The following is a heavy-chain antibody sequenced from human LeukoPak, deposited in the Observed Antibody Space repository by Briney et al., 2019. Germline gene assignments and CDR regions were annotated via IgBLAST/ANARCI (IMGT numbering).Heavy chain of an antibody. Sequence: GGSLRLSCAASGFTFSSYGMHWVRQAPGKGLEWVAFIRYDGSNKYYADSVKGRFTIFRDNSKNTLYLQMNSLRAEDTAVYYCAKDMSIVVVPAANDYWGQGTLVTVSS. CDR3: AKDMSIVVVPAANDY. CDR1: GFTFSSYG. V-gene: IGHV3-30*02. D-gene: IGHD2-2*01. CDR2: IRYDGSNK. J-gene: IGHJ4*02.